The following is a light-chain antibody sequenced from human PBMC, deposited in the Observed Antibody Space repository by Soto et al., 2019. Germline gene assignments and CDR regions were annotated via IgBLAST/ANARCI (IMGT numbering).Light chain of an antibody. CDR1: ESIANY. CDR3: QQYSSYWT. CDR2: DAA. Sequence: DIQMTQSPSTLSAFVGDRVTITCRASESIANYLAWYQNRPGKAPKLLIFDAANLQSGVPSRFSGSGSGTEFTLTISSLQPDDVATYHCQQYSSYWTFGQGTKVEIK. J-gene: IGKJ1*01. V-gene: IGKV1-5*01.